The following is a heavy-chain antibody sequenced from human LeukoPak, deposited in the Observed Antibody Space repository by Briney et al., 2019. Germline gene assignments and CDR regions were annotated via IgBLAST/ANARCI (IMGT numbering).Heavy chain of an antibody. CDR3: ARGGVGQRPQPIFRY. CDR2: INHSGST. D-gene: IGHD3-3*02. V-gene: IGHV4-34*01. CDR1: GGSFSGYY. Sequence: SETLSLTCAVYGGSFSGYYWSWIRQPPGKGLEWIGEINHSGSTNYNPSLKSRVTISVDTSKNQFSLKLSSVTAADTAVYYCARGGVGQRPQPIFRYWGQGTLVTVSS. J-gene: IGHJ4*02.